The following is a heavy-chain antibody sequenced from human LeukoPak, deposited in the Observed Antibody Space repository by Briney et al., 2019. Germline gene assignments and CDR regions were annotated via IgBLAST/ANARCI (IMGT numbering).Heavy chain of an antibody. V-gene: IGHV3-30*18. Sequence: GGSLRLSCVVSGFSFDLIAMHWVRQAPGKGLEGVALISHDGRNKYNTDSVKGRFTISRDNAKNSLYLPLNRLRAEATAVYYCAELGITMIGAVWGKGTTVTISS. CDR1: GFSFDLIA. CDR2: ISHDGRNK. D-gene: IGHD3-10*02. CDR3: AELGITMIGAV. J-gene: IGHJ6*04.